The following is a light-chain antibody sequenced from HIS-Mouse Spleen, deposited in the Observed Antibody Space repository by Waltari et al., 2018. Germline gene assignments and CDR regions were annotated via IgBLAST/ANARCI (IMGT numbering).Light chain of an antibody. Sequence: SSVLTQPPSVSVAPGKTARITCGGNNIGSKSVHWYQQKPGQAPVLVVDDDSDRPPGSPERFSGSTSGNTASLTISRVEAGDEADYYCQVWDSSSDHVVFGGGTKLTVL. CDR3: QVWDSSSDHVV. CDR2: DDS. V-gene: IGLV3-21*03. J-gene: IGLJ2*01. CDR1: NIGSKS.